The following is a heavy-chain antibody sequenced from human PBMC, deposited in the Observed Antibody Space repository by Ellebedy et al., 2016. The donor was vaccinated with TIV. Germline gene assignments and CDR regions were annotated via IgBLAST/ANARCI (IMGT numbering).Heavy chain of an antibody. CDR3: ARDLNSSGWSPQH. Sequence: GGSLRPSCAASGFTFSSYGMHWVRQAPGKGLEWVAVIWYDGSNKDYADSVKGRFTISRDNSKNTLYLQMNSLRDEDTAVYYCARDLNSSGWSPQHWGQGTLVTVSS. CDR1: GFTFSSYG. D-gene: IGHD6-19*01. CDR2: IWYDGSNK. J-gene: IGHJ1*01. V-gene: IGHV3-33*01.